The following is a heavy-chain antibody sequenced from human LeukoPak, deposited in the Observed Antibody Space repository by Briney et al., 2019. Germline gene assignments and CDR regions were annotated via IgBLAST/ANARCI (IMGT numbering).Heavy chain of an antibody. CDR1: GFTFSNAW. CDR2: IKSKTDGGTT. V-gene: IGHV3-15*01. Sequence: GGSLRLSCAASGFTFSNAWMSWVRQAPGKGLEWVGRIKSKTDGGTTDYAAPVKGRFTISRDDSKNTLYLQMNSLKTEDTAVYYCTTDPLLNYDSRGSDAFDIWGQGTMVTVSS. D-gene: IGHD3-22*01. J-gene: IGHJ3*02. CDR3: TTDPLLNYDSRGSDAFDI.